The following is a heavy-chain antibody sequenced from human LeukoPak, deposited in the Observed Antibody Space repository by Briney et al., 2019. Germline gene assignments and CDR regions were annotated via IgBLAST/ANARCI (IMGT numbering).Heavy chain of an antibody. V-gene: IGHV4-59*12. CDR1: GGSISSYY. Sequence: SETLSLTCTVSGGSISSYYWSWIRQPPGKGLEWIGYIYYSGSTNYNPSLKSRVTISVDTSKNQFSLKLSSVTAADTAVYYCARRENYFDYWGQGTLVTVSS. CDR3: ARRENYFDY. D-gene: IGHD1-26*01. J-gene: IGHJ4*02. CDR2: IYYSGST.